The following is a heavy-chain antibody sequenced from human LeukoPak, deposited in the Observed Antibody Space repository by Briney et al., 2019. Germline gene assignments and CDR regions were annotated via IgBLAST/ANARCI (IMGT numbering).Heavy chain of an antibody. CDR3: ARGGYYGSGNDFRFDP. J-gene: IGHJ5*02. D-gene: IGHD3-10*01. V-gene: IGHV4-61*01. CDR2: IHYTGST. Sequence: SETLSLTCTVSGGSFSTSSYYWGWIRQPPGKGLECIGYIHYTGSTNYNPSLKSRVTISVDTSKNQFSLKLSSVTAADTAIYYCARGGYYGSGNDFRFDPWGQGTLVTVSS. CDR1: GGSFSTSSYY.